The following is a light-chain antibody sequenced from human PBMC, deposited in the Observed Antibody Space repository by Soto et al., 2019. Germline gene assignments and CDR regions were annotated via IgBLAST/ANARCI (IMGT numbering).Light chain of an antibody. Sequence: EIVLTQSPATLSLYPGERATLSCRASQSVDSSLAWYQQKPGQAPRLLMYDASNRATVIPARFSGSGSGTNFTLTISSLEPEDFAVYCCEQHSNLPLTFGGGTKVEIK. V-gene: IGKV3-11*01. CDR3: EQHSNLPLT. CDR1: QSVDSS. CDR2: DAS. J-gene: IGKJ4*01.